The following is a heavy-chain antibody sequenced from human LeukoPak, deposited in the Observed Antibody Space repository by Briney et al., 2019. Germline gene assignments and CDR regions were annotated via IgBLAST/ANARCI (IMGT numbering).Heavy chain of an antibody. CDR2: IIPIFGTA. CDR3: ARRLVRWDGYNLPEFDY. CDR1: GYTFTSYA. Sequence: SVKVSCKASGYTFTSYAISWVRQAPGQGLEWMGGIIPIFGTANYAQKFQGRVTIIADESTSTAYMELSSLRSEDTAVYYCARRLVRWDGYNLPEFDYWGQGTLVTVPS. J-gene: IGHJ4*02. V-gene: IGHV1-69*13. D-gene: IGHD5-24*01.